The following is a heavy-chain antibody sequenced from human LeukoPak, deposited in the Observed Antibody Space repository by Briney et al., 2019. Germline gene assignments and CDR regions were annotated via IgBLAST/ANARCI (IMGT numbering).Heavy chain of an antibody. V-gene: IGHV3-30-3*01. CDR2: ISYDGSNK. J-gene: IGHJ4*02. Sequence: GRSLRLSCAASGFTFSSYAMHWVRQAPGKGLEWVAVISYDGSNKYYADSVKGRFTISRDNSKNTLYLQMNSLRAEDTAVYYCARGEWGYCSSTSCYRVWYFDYWGQGTLVTVSS. CDR1: GFTFSSYA. D-gene: IGHD2-2*01. CDR3: ARGEWGYCSSTSCYRVWYFDY.